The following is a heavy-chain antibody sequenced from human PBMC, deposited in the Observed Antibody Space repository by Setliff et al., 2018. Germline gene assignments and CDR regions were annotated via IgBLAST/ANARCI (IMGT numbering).Heavy chain of an antibody. CDR3: ARDKPDFVVVEAAARLDY. D-gene: IGHD2-15*01. Sequence: ASVKVSCKTSGYSFTVFGISWVRQAPGQGLEWMGWISPYYGNTNYAQQFQGRVTMTTDTSTTTAYMELTSLTSDDTALYYCARDKPDFVVVEAAARLDYWGQGSLVTVSS. CDR2: ISPYYGNT. CDR1: GYSFTVFG. J-gene: IGHJ4*02. V-gene: IGHV1-18*01.